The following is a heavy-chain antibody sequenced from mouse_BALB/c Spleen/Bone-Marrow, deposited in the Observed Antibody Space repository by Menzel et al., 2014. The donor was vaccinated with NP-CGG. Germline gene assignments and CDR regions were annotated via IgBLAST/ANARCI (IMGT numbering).Heavy chain of an antibody. CDR3: ARLGYYGGFAY. J-gene: IGHJ3*01. V-gene: IGHV4-1*02. D-gene: IGHD2-3*01. CDR1: GFDFSRYW. CDR2: INPDSSTI. Sequence: EVKLMESGGGLVQPGGSLKLSCAASGFDFSRYWMSWVRQAPGKGLEWIGEINPDSSTINYSPSLKDKFIISRDNAKNTLYLQMSKVRSEDTALYYCARLGYYGGFAYWGQETLVTVSA.